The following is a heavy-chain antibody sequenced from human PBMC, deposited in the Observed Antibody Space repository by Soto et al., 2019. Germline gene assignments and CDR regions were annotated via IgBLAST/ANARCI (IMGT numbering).Heavy chain of an antibody. Sequence: SETLSLTCAVSGGSISSSNWWSWVRQPPGKGLEWVGEIYHSGSTNYNPSLKSRVTISVDKSKNQFSLKLSSVTAADTAVYYCARDARSGSGYYGLYYYYGMDVWGQGTTVTVSS. CDR2: IYHSGST. V-gene: IGHV4-4*02. CDR1: GGSISSSNW. D-gene: IGHD3-22*01. CDR3: ARDARSGSGYYGLYYYYGMDV. J-gene: IGHJ6*02.